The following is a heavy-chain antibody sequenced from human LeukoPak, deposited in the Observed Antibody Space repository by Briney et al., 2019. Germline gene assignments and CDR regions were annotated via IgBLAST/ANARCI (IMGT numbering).Heavy chain of an antibody. J-gene: IGHJ4*02. CDR3: ARGHNDFWSGYPFDY. Sequence: SVKVSCKASGGTFSSYAISWVRQAPGQGLEWMGGIIPIFGTANYAQKFQGRVTITTDESTSTAYMELSSLRSEDTAVYYCARGHNDFWSGYPFDYWGQGTLVTVSS. CDR2: IIPIFGTA. CDR1: GGTFSSYA. D-gene: IGHD3-3*01. V-gene: IGHV1-69*05.